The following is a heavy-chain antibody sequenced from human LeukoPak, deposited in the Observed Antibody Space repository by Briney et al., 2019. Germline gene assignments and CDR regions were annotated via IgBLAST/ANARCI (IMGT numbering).Heavy chain of an antibody. CDR1: GFTFSSYW. J-gene: IGHJ3*02. CDR3: VRGGIASAFDI. D-gene: IGHD6-13*01. CDR2: IKQDGSEK. Sequence: QTGGSLRLSCAASGFTFSSYWMSWVRQAPGKGLEWVANIKQDGSEKYYVDSVKGRFTISRDNAKNSLYLQMNSLRAEDTAVYYCVRGGIASAFDIWGQGTMVTVSS. V-gene: IGHV3-7*01.